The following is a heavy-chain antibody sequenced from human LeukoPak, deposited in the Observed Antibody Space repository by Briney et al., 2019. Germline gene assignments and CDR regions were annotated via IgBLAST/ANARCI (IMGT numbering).Heavy chain of an antibody. V-gene: IGHV3-21*01. Sequence: GGSLRLSCAASGFSVSSNYMSWVRQAPGKGLEWVSSIRTRSTYISYADALNGRFTIPSDNAENPLYLQMNSLRAEGVSVYYCARDGGVEYYDSSNYYDYWGQGNLVTVSS. CDR1: GFSVSSNY. J-gene: IGHJ4*02. D-gene: IGHD3-22*01. CDR3: ARDGGVEYYDSSNYYDY. CDR2: IRTRSTYI.